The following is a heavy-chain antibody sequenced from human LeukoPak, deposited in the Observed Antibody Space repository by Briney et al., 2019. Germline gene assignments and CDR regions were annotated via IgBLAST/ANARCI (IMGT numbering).Heavy chain of an antibody. D-gene: IGHD2-2*01. V-gene: IGHV3-23*01. Sequence: GGSLRLSCAASGFTFSSCAMSWVRQAPGKGLGWVSAISGSGGSTYYADSVKGRFTISRDNSKNTLYLQMNSLRAEDTAVYYCAKGRGYCSSTSCYWSGCDYWGQGTLVTVSS. CDR2: ISGSGGST. J-gene: IGHJ4*02. CDR3: AKGRGYCSSTSCYWSGCDY. CDR1: GFTFSSCA.